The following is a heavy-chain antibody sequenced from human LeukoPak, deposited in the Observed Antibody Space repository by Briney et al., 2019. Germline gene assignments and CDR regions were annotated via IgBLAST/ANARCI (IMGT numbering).Heavy chain of an antibody. V-gene: IGHV4-34*01. Sequence: SETLSLTCAVYGGSFSGYYWSWIRQPPGKGLEWIGEINHSGSTNYNPSLKSRVTISVDTSKNQFSLKLSSVTAADTAVYYCARGGWITIFGVVIRRDAFDIWGQGTMVTVSS. D-gene: IGHD3-3*01. J-gene: IGHJ3*02. CDR1: GGSFSGYY. CDR2: INHSGST. CDR3: ARGGWITIFGVVIRRDAFDI.